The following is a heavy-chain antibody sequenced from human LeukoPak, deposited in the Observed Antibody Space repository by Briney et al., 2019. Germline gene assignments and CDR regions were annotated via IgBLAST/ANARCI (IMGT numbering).Heavy chain of an antibody. CDR2: IYYSGST. Sequence: SETLPLTCTVSGGSISSSSYYWGWICQPPGKGLEWIGSIYYSGSTYYNPSLKSRVTISVDTSKNQFSLKLSSVTAADTAVYYCARRTIFGELFDYWGQGTLVTVSS. J-gene: IGHJ4*02. CDR1: GGSISSSSYY. V-gene: IGHV4-39*01. CDR3: ARRTIFGELFDY. D-gene: IGHD3-3*01.